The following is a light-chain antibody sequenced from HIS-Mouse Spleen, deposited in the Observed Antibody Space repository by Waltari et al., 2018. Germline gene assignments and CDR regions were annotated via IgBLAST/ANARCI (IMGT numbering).Light chain of an antibody. Sequence: QSVLTQPPSASGTPGQRVTIPCSGSSSNIGRNYVSWSQQLPGTAPKLLIYRNNQRPSGVPDRFSGSKSGTSASLAISGLRSEDEADYYCAAWDDSLSGHVVFGGGTKLTVL. CDR1: SSNIGRNY. CDR3: AAWDDSLSGHVV. CDR2: RNN. V-gene: IGLV1-47*01. J-gene: IGLJ2*01.